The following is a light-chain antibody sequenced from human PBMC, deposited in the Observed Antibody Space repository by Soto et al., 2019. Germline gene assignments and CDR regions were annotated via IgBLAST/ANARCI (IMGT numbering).Light chain of an antibody. Sequence: QSVLTQPASVSGSPGQSITISCTGTSSDVGGYNYVSWYQHHPGKAPKLMIYDVSNRPSGVPARFSGSKSGNTASLTISGLQADDEADYFCCSYAGSSTSFVFGGGTKVTVL. J-gene: IGLJ1*01. CDR2: DVS. CDR1: SSDVGGYNY. V-gene: IGLV2-11*01. CDR3: CSYAGSSTSFV.